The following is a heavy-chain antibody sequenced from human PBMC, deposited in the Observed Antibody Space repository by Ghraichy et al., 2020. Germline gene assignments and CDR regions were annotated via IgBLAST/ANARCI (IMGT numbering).Heavy chain of an antibody. J-gene: IGHJ5*02. CDR1: GGSISSYY. CDR3: ARHYGSGSWGWFDP. CDR2: IYYSGST. D-gene: IGHD3-10*01. Sequence: SETLSLTCTVSGGSISSYYWSWIRQPPGKGLEWIGYIYYSGSTNYNPSLKSRVTISVDTSKNQFSLKLSSVTAADTAVYYCARHYGSGSWGWFDPWGQGTLVTVSS. V-gene: IGHV4-59*08.